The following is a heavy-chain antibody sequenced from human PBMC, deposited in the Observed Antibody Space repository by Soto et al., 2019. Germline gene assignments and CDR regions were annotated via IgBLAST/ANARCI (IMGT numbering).Heavy chain of an antibody. V-gene: IGHV3-30*18. Sequence: QVQLVESGGGVVQLGRSLRLSCAASGFTFSSYGMHWVRQAPGKGLEWVAVISYDGSNKNYADSVKGRFTISRDNSKNTLYLQMNSLRAEDTAVYYCAKGELEKKNDYYYYYMDVWGKGTTVTVSS. CDR3: AKGELEKKNDYYYYYMDV. J-gene: IGHJ6*03. CDR2: ISYDGSNK. D-gene: IGHD1-1*01. CDR1: GFTFSSYG.